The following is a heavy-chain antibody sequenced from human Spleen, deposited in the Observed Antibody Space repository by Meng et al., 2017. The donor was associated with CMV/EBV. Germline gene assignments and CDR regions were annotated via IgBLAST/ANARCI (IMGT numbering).Heavy chain of an antibody. D-gene: IGHD3-10*01. Sequence: GESLKISCAASGFNFITYTMHWVRQTPGKGLEWVAGISYDASNEYYPESVKGRFTISRDNAKNSLYLQMNSLRAEDTAVYYCARGYSSVLLWFGETLDFWGQGTLVTVSS. V-gene: IGHV3-30*04. J-gene: IGHJ4*02. CDR1: GFNFITYT. CDR2: ISYDASNE. CDR3: ARGYSSVLLWFGETLDF.